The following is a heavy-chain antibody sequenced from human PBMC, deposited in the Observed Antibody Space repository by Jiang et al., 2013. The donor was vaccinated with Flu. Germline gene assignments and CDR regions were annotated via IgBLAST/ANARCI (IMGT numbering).Heavy chain of an antibody. CDR2: INHSGST. CDR3: ARGGGWFGEYTKT. J-gene: IGHJ4*02. Sequence: LLKPSETLSLTCAVYGGSFSGYYWSWIRQPPGKGLEWIGEINHSGSTNYNPSLKSRVTISVDTSKNQFSLKLSSVTAAGTAVYYCARGGGWFGEYTKTWGQGTLVTVSS. D-gene: IGHD3-10*01. CDR1: GGSFSGYY. V-gene: IGHV4-34*01.